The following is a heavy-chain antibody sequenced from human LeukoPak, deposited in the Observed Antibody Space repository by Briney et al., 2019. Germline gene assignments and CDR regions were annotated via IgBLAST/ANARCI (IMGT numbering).Heavy chain of an antibody. V-gene: IGHV3-33*08. D-gene: IGHD5-18*01. Sequence: PGSSLRLSCAASGFTFSSYGMHWVRQAPGKGLEWVAVIWYDGSNKYYADSVKGRFTISRDNSKNMLYLQMNSLRAEDTAVYYCARDALIQLWAFDYWGQGTLVTVSS. CDR2: IWYDGSNK. J-gene: IGHJ4*02. CDR1: GFTFSSYG. CDR3: ARDALIQLWAFDY.